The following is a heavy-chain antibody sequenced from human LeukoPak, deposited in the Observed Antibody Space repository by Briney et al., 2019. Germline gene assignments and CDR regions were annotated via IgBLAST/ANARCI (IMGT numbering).Heavy chain of an antibody. D-gene: IGHD1-1*01. CDR1: GFTFSSYA. V-gene: IGHV3-23*01. CDR2: ISGSGGST. Sequence: GGSLRLSCAASGFTFSSYAMSWVRQAPGKGLEWVSAISGSGGSTYYADSVKGRFTISRDNSKNTLYLQMNSLRAEDTAVYYCAKDPGYNWNADYFDYWGQGTLVTVSS. J-gene: IGHJ4*02. CDR3: AKDPGYNWNADYFDY.